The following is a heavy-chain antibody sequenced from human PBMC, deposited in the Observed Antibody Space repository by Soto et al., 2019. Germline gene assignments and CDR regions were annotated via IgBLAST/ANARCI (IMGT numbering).Heavy chain of an antibody. CDR2: IYYSGST. D-gene: IGHD1-26*01. Sequence: SETLSLTCTVSGGSISSYYWSWIRQPPGKGLEWIGYIYYSGSTNYNPSLKSRVTISVDTSKNQFSLKLSSVTAADTAVYYCARDLGSGSYYFDYWGQGTLVTVSS. CDR3: ARDLGSGSYYFDY. CDR1: GGSISSYY. J-gene: IGHJ4*02. V-gene: IGHV4-59*01.